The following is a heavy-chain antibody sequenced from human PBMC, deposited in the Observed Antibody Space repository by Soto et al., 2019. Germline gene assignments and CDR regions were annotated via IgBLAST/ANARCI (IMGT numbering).Heavy chain of an antibody. D-gene: IGHD6-19*01. CDR2: IQHGGST. CDR3: ARGPSSGWYCEY. Sequence: VQLQESGPGLVKPSVTLSLTGAVSGGAISASNWLSWFRQPPGKGLEWIAEIQHGGSTNYNASFMIRVTMSGAKSKNQFSLKLSSVTAADTAVYYRARGPSSGWYCEYWGQGNLVTVAS. V-gene: IGHV4-4*02. J-gene: IGHJ4*02. CDR1: GGAISASNW.